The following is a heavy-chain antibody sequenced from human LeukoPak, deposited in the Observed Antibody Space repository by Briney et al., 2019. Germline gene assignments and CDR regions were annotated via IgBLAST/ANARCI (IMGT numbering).Heavy chain of an antibody. CDR3: ARGGSGWPYYFDY. CDR2: IIPIFGTT. J-gene: IGHJ4*02. CDR1: GYTLTELS. Sequence: SVKVSCKVSGYTLTELSMHWVRQAPGKGLEWMGGIIPIFGTTDYAQKFQGRVTITTDESTSTAYMELSSLRSEDTAVYYCARGGSGWPYYFDYWGQGTLVTVSS. D-gene: IGHD6-19*01. V-gene: IGHV1-69*05.